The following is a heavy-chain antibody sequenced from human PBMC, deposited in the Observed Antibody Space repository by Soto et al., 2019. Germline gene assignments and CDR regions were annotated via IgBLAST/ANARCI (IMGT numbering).Heavy chain of an antibody. V-gene: IGHV5-51*01. CDR1: GYSFTDYW. CDR3: AKRGGSPADTFDV. J-gene: IGHJ3*01. Sequence: GESLKISCQTSGYSFTDYWIGWVRQMPGKGLEWMGLIYPGDSDTRNSPSFQGQVTFSVDTSLSTAFLHWSSLKASDTAMYFCAKRGGSPADTFDVWGPGTMVTVSS. D-gene: IGHD1-26*01. CDR2: IYPGDSDT.